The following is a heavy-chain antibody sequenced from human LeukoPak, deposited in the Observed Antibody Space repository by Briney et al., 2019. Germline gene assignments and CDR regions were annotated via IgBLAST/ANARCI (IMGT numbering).Heavy chain of an antibody. V-gene: IGHV3-48*01. CDR2: ISSSSSTI. D-gene: IGHD3-10*01. Sequence: GGSLRLSCAASGFTFSSYSVNWVRQAPGKGLEWVSYISSSSSTIYYADSVKGRFTISRDNAKNSLYLQMNSLRAEDTAVYYCARDPVGVRGVITSGTHFDYWGQGTLVTVSS. CDR1: GFTFSSYS. J-gene: IGHJ4*02. CDR3: ARDPVGVRGVITSGTHFDY.